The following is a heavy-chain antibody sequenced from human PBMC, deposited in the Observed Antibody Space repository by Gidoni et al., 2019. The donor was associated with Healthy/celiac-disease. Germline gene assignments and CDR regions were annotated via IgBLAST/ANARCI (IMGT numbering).Heavy chain of an antibody. CDR3: ARSIGYGNFDY. CDR2: IIPTLGIA. J-gene: IGHJ4*02. D-gene: IGHD5-12*01. CDR1: GCTFSSYA. Sequence: QVQLVQSGAEVKKPGSSVKVSCKASGCTFSSYAISWVRQAPGQGLEWMGRIIPTLGIANYAQKFQGRVTITADKSTSTAYMELSSLRSEDTAVYYCARSIGYGNFDYWGQGTLVTVSS. V-gene: IGHV1-69*04.